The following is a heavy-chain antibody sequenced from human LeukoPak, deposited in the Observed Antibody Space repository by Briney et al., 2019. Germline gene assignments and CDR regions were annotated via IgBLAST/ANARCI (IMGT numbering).Heavy chain of an antibody. Sequence: SVKVSCKASGGTFSSYAISWVRQAPGQGLEWMGGIIPIFGTANYAQKFQGRVTITADESTSTAYMELSSLRSEDTAVYYCAKEPGEGARSYYNYWGQGTLVTVSS. V-gene: IGHV1-69*13. CDR2: IIPIFGTA. CDR3: AKEPGEGARSYYNY. CDR1: GGTFSSYA. D-gene: IGHD3-10*01. J-gene: IGHJ4*02.